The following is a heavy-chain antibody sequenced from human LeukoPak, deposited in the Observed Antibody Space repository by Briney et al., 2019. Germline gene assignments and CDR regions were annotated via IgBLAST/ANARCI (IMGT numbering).Heavy chain of an antibody. CDR2: INHNGNT. J-gene: IGHJ4*02. CDR3: ARRGQYSSTL. V-gene: IGHV4-34*01. D-gene: IGHD6-13*01. CDR1: GVSFSGYY. Sequence: SSETLSLTCTVYGVSFSGYYWSWIRKPPGKGLEWIGEINHNGNTNYNPSLKSRVTISVDTSKNQFSLKLSSVTAADTAVYYCARRGQYSSTLWGQGTLVTVSS.